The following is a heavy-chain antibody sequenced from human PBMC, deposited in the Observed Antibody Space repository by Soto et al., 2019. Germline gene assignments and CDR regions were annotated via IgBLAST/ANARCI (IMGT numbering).Heavy chain of an antibody. Sequence: QVQLVQSGAEVKKPGSSVRISCEVSGDSLTSYTFTWVRQAPGQGLEWMGRVIPIQGKADYALKIQDRVTISADKSKNTVYMELRRLRLDDTAVYYCAKSLLFVNRAYMGVWGKGTTVTVSS. D-gene: IGHD3-3*01. CDR1: GDSLTSYT. J-gene: IGHJ6*03. CDR2: VIPIQGKA. V-gene: IGHV1-69*02. CDR3: AKSLLFVNRAYMGV.